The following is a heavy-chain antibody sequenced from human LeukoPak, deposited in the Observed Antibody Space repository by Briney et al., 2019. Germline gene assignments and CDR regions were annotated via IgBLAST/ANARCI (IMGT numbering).Heavy chain of an antibody. V-gene: IGHV5-51*01. CDR2: IYPGDSDT. Sequence: GESLQISGQGSGYSFTSYWIGWVRRLPGKGLEGMGIIYPGDSDTRYSPSSQGQVTISADKSISTAYLQWSSLKASDTAMYYCARILRGINWFDPWGQGTLVTVSS. J-gene: IGHJ5*02. D-gene: IGHD6-13*01. CDR3: ARILRGINWFDP. CDR1: GYSFTSYW.